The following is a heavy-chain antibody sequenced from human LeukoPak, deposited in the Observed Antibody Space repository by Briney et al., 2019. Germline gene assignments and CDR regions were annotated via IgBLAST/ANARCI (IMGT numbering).Heavy chain of an antibody. CDR3: AKDVAYYYDTSSYYYFDY. D-gene: IGHD3-22*01. CDR2: ISGSGGST. Sequence: GGSQRLSCAASGFTFSSYAMSWVRQAPGKGLEWVSAISGSGGSTYYADSVEGRFTISRDNSKNTLYLQMNSLRAEDTAIYYCAKDVAYYYDTSSYYYFDYWGQGTLVTVSS. CDR1: GFTFSSYA. J-gene: IGHJ4*02. V-gene: IGHV3-23*01.